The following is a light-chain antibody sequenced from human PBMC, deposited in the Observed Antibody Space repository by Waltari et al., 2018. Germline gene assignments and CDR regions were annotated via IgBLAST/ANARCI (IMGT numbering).Light chain of an antibody. V-gene: IGKV1-5*03. CDR3: QQYSSLPLT. J-gene: IGKJ4*01. Sequence: DIQMTQSPSTLSASVGDRVTITCRASQPISSWLAWYQQKPGKAPNLLIYKSSTLESGVPSRFSGSGSGTEFTLTISSLQPDDFTTYYCQQYSSLPLTFGGGTNVEIK. CDR1: QPISSW. CDR2: KSS.